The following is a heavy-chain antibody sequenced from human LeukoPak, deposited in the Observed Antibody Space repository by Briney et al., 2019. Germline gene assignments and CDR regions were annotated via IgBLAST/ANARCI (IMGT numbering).Heavy chain of an antibody. Sequence: GASVKVSCNASGYTFTSYDINWVRQATGQGLEWMGWMNPNSGNTGYAQKFQGRGTMTRNTSISTAYMELSSLRSEDTAVYYCARGRDWYYFDYWGQGTLVTVSS. V-gene: IGHV1-8*01. CDR3: ARGRDWYYFDY. J-gene: IGHJ4*02. CDR2: MNPNSGNT. D-gene: IGHD3/OR15-3a*01. CDR1: GYTFTSYD.